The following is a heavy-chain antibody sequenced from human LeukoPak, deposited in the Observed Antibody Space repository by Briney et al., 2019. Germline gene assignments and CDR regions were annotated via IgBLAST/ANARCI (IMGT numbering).Heavy chain of an antibody. J-gene: IGHJ4*02. CDR2: INSGSSIT. CDR1: GFSFNTYI. CDR3: ARSRYDSYGYFFCDY. D-gene: IGHD5-18*01. Sequence: GGSLRLSCTASGFSFNTYIMNWVRQAPGKGLEWISYINSGSSITQYADSVAGRFTISRDNARNSLYLQMNSLRAEDTAVYFCARSRYDSYGYFFCDYWGQGTLVTVSS. V-gene: IGHV3-48*01.